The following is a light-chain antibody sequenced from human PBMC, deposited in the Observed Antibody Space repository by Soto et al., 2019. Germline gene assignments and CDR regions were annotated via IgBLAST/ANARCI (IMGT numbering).Light chain of an antibody. Sequence: DIQLTQSASVVSASAGDRVTITCRASQGISNFLAWYQQKPGRAPKLLIYATSTLQSGVPSRFSGSGSGTEFTLTISSLQPEDFATYYCQQSYSTPHTFGQGTRLEIK. CDR2: ATS. CDR1: QGISNF. J-gene: IGKJ5*01. V-gene: IGKV1-9*01. CDR3: QQSYSTPHT.